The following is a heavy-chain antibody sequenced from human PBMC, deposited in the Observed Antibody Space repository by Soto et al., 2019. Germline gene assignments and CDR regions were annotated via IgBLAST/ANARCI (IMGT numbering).Heavy chain of an antibody. CDR3: ARGDGVVPAAVVI. J-gene: IGHJ4*02. CDR2: INPTGGT. Sequence: PSETLSLTCAVYGGSFSGYYWSWVRQSPGKGLEWIGEINPTGGTNYNPSLNSRVTISVDTSKYQFSLMLSFVTAVDIVLFYWARGDGVVPAAVVIWGQGTLVTVSS. D-gene: IGHD2-2*01. CDR1: GGSFSGYY. V-gene: IGHV4-34*01.